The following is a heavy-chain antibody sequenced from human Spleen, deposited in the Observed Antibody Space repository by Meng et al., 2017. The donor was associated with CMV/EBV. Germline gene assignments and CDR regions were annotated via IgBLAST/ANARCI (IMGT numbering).Heavy chain of an antibody. CDR2: IYPGDSDT. CDR1: GYSFTSYG. J-gene: IGHJ4*02. Sequence: KVSCKGSGYSFTSYGIGWVRQMPGKGLEWMGIIYPGDSDTRYSPSFQGQVTISADKSITTAYLQWSSLKASDTAMYYCARTIPSIVVVPAALFDYWGQGTLVTVSS. V-gene: IGHV5-51*01. D-gene: IGHD2-2*01. CDR3: ARTIPSIVVVPAALFDY.